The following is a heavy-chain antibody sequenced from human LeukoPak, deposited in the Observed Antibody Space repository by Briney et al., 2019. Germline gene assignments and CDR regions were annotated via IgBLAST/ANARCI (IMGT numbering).Heavy chain of an antibody. V-gene: IGHV4-38-2*01. CDR1: GYSFTSGHY. CDR3: ARYCTSTTCILRGFDY. Sequence: PSETLSLTCSVSGYSFTSGHYWGWIRPPPGKGPEWIANIYHTGNAHYHPSLKSRVTISVDTSTNQFSLKLSSLTAADTAVYYCARYCTSTTCILRGFDYWGQGTLVTVSS. J-gene: IGHJ4*02. D-gene: IGHD2-2*01. CDR2: IYHTGNA.